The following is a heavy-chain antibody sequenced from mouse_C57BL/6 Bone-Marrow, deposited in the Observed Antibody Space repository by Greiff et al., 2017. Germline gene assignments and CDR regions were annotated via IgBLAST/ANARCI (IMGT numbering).Heavy chain of an antibody. D-gene: IGHD1-1*01. CDR1: GYTFTDYN. Sequence: VQLQQSGPELVKPGASVKIPCKASGYTFTDYNMDWVKQSHGKSLEWIGDINPNNGGTIYNQKFKGKATLTVDKSSSTASMELRSLTSEDTAVYYCARPFVRGIQNFDYWGQGTTLTVSS. J-gene: IGHJ2*01. CDR3: ARPFVRGIQNFDY. CDR2: INPNNGGT. V-gene: IGHV1-18*01.